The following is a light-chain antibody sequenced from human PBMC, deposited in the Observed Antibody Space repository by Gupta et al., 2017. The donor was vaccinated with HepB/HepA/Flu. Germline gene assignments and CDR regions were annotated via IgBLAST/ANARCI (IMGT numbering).Light chain of an antibody. V-gene: IGKV2-30*01. CDR3: QQGNPLIT. J-gene: IGKJ4*01. CDR1: QSLVFSDGNTF. CDR2: QVS. Sequence: DVVLTQSPLSLPVTLRQPDSISCRSSQSLVFSDGNTFLNWFQQRPGQSPRRLIYQVSKRDYGVPERFSGSGSGTDFTLRSSRGEAEDVAIYYCQQGNPLITFGGGTKVEIK.